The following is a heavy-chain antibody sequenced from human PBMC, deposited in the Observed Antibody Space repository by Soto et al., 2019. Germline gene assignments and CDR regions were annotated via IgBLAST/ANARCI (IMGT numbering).Heavy chain of an antibody. CDR3: ERIQLGYDFFDI. CDR2: ISSSSSYI. CDR1: GFTFSSYI. V-gene: IGHV3-21*01. Sequence: PGGSLRLSCAASGFTFSSYIMNWVRQAPGKGLEWVSSISSSSSYIYYADSVKGRFTISRDNAKNSLYLQMNSLRAEDTAVYYCERIQLGYDFFDIWGQGTMVIVSS. D-gene: IGHD3-16*01. J-gene: IGHJ3*02.